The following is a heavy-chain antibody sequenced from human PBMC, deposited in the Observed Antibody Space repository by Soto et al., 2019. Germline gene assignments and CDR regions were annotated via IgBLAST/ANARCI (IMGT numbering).Heavy chain of an antibody. CDR1: GFTFTSYA. CDR2: MSGSGGRT. CDR3: AKDRYSSRWRGGFDY. D-gene: IGHD6-19*01. Sequence: EVQLLESGGGLVQPGGSLRLSCAASGFTFTSYAMSWLRQAPGKGLEWVSAMSGSGGRTNYADSVKGRFTISRDSSKNTLYLEMNSLKAEDTALYYCAKDRYSSRWRGGFDYWSQGTLVTVSS. J-gene: IGHJ4*02. V-gene: IGHV3-23*01.